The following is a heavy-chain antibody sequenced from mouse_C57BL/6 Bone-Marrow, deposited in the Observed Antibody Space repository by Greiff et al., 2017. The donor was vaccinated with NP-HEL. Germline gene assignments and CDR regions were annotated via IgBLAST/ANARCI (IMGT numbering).Heavy chain of an antibody. D-gene: IGHD1-1*01. CDR2: INPYNGGT. J-gene: IGHJ2*01. CDR3: ASTTVVATQGYVDY. Sequence: EVQLQESGPVLVKPGASVKMSCKASGYTFTDYYMNWVKQSHGKSLEWIGVINPYNGGTSYNQKFKGKATLTVDKSSSTAYMELNSLTSEDSEVYYCASTTVVATQGYVDYWGQGTTLTVSS. CDR1: GYTFTDYY. V-gene: IGHV1-19*01.